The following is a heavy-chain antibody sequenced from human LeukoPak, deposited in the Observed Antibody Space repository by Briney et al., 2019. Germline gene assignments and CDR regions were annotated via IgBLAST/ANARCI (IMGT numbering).Heavy chain of an antibody. Sequence: KPGESLKISCKGSGYSFTSYWIGWVRQMPGKGLEWMGIIYPGDSDTRYSPSFQGQVTISADKSISTAYLQWSSLKASDTAMYYCARGKGSGSYYNYYYYGMDVWGKGTTVTVSS. J-gene: IGHJ6*04. D-gene: IGHD3-10*01. CDR2: IYPGDSDT. V-gene: IGHV5-51*01. CDR3: ARGKGSGSYYNYYYYGMDV. CDR1: GYSFTSYW.